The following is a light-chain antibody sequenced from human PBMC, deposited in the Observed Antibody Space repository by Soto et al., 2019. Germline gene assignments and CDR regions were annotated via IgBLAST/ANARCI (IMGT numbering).Light chain of an antibody. CDR1: QSVSSN. J-gene: IGKJ5*01. V-gene: IGKV3D-15*01. Sequence: GRTQTQTTLSVSPGERATFSCWASQSVSSNLAWYQQKPGQAPRLLIYDASTRATGIPARFSGSGSGTDFTLTISGLQSEDVAVYSCQQSHIWPIPSGEGTRL. CDR3: QQSHIWPIP. CDR2: DAS.